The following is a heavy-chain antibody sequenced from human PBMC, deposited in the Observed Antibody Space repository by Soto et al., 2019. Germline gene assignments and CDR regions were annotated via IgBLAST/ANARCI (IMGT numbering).Heavy chain of an antibody. CDR3: AMVDVYVTHSPQDV. CDR2: INTYNGNT. CDR1: GYTFTRYG. V-gene: IGHV1-18*01. J-gene: IGHJ6*04. D-gene: IGHD3-16*01. Sequence: QVQLVQSGAEVKNPGASVKVSCKASGYTFTRYGIGWAPQAPGQGLEWMGWINTYNGNTNYAQNVQGRVTLTTETSTSTGYMELRSLRSNDTAIYYCAMVDVYVTHSPQDVWGKGTTFIVSS.